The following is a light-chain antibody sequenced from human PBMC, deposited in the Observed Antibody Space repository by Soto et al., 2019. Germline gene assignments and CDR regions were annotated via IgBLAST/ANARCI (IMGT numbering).Light chain of an antibody. CDR2: GAS. CDR3: QHYNHWPPLT. CDR1: QSVSNN. J-gene: IGKJ4*01. V-gene: IGKV3-15*01. Sequence: EIVLTQSPCTLCMYQRTKRTLYCRASQSVSNNYLAWYQQKPGQAPRLLIYGASTRAPDIPARFSGSGSGTEFTLTISSLQSADFAVYYCQHYNHWPPLTFGGGTKVDIK.